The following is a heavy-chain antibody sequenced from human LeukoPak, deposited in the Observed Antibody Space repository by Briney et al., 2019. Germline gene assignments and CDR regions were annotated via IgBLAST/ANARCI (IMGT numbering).Heavy chain of an antibody. CDR2: VYYSGST. Sequence: GSLRLSCAASGFTFSSYWMSWVRQAPGKGLEWIGCVYYSGSTNYKPSLKSRVTISVDTSKNQFSLKLSSVTAADTAVYYCARYSTGWYDAFDIWGQGTMVTVSS. V-gene: IGHV4-59*01. CDR1: GFTFSSYW. CDR3: ARYSTGWYDAFDI. J-gene: IGHJ3*02. D-gene: IGHD6-19*01.